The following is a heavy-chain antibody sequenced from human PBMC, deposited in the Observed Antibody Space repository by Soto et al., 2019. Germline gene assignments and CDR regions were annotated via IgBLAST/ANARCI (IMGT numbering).Heavy chain of an antibody. CDR3: AKEAYIVVVPAAIPWFDP. V-gene: IGHV3-30*18. J-gene: IGHJ5*02. CDR2: ISYDGSNK. Sequence: PGGSLRLSCAASGFTFSSYGMHWVRQAPGKGLEWVAVISYDGSNKYYADSVKGRFTISRDNSKNTLYLQMNSLRAEDTAVYYCAKEAYIVVVPAAIPWFDPWGQGTLVPVSS. CDR1: GFTFSSYG. D-gene: IGHD2-2*01.